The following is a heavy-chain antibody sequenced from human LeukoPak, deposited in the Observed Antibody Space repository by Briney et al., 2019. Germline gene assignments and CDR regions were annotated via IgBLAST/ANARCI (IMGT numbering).Heavy chain of an antibody. V-gene: IGHV3-48*03. CDR2: ISSSGSTI. D-gene: IGHD4-17*01. Sequence: PGGSLRLSCAASGFTFSSYEMNWVRQAPGKGLEWVSYISSSGSTIYYADSVKGRFTISRDNAKNSLYLQMNSLRAEDTAVYYCARRDYGDFRKPYYYYYMDVWGKGTTVTISS. J-gene: IGHJ6*03. CDR3: ARRDYGDFRKPYYYYYMDV. CDR1: GFTFSSYE.